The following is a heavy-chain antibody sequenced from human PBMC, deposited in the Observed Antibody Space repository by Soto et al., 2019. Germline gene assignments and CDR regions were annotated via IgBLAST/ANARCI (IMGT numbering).Heavy chain of an antibody. CDR1: GGSFSGYY. CDR3: ARGHSSYDY. D-gene: IGHD2-2*01. Sequence: SETLSLTCAVYGGSFSGYYWSWIRQPPGKGLEWIGEINHSGSTNYNPSLKSRVTISVDTSKNQFSLKLSSVTAADTAVYYCARGHSSYDYWGHGTLVTVSS. CDR2: INHSGST. V-gene: IGHV4-34*01. J-gene: IGHJ4*01.